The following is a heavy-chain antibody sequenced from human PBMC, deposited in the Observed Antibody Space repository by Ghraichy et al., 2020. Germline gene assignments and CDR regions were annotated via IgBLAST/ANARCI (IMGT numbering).Heavy chain of an antibody. Sequence: SETLSLTCAVYGGSFSGYYWSWIRQPPGKGLEWIGEINHSGSTNYNPSLKSRVTISVDTSKNQFSLKLSSVTAADTAVYYCARGPISAITMIVRGRNWFDPWGQVTLVTVSS. CDR3: ARGPISAITMIVRGRNWFDP. J-gene: IGHJ5*02. D-gene: IGHD3-22*01. V-gene: IGHV4-34*01. CDR1: GGSFSGYY. CDR2: INHSGST.